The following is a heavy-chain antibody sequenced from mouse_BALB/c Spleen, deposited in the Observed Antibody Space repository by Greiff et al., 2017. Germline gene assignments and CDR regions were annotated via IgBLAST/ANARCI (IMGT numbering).Heavy chain of an antibody. Sequence: VQLKESGPELVKPGASVKISCKASGYSFTGYYMHWVKQSHVKSLEWIGRINPYNGATSYNQNFKDKASLTVDKSSSTAYMELHSLTSEDSAVYYCARGGYSDYWGQGTTLTVSS. CDR2: INPYNGAT. V-gene: IGHV1-31*01. CDR3: ARGGYSDY. J-gene: IGHJ2*01. CDR1: GYSFTGYY. D-gene: IGHD2-3*01.